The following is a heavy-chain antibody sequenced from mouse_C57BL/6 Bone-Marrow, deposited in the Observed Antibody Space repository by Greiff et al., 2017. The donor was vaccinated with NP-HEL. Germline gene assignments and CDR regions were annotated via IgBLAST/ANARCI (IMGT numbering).Heavy chain of an antibody. CDR3: AREELTGAMDY. CDR2: IHPNIGST. J-gene: IGHJ4*01. D-gene: IGHD4-1*01. CDR1: GYTFTSYW. V-gene: IGHV1-64*01. Sequence: QVQLQQPGAELVKPGASVKLSCKASGYTFTSYWMHWVKQSPGQGLEWIGMIHPNIGSTNYNEKFKSKATLTVDKSSSTAYMQLSSLTSEDSAVYYCAREELTGAMDYWGQGTSVTVSS.